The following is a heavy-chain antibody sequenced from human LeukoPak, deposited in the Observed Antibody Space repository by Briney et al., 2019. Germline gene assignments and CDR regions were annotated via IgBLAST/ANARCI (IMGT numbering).Heavy chain of an antibody. CDR3: AKSITMIVFDY. CDR1: GFTFSSYS. CDR2: ISGSGGST. J-gene: IGHJ4*02. Sequence: GGSLRLSCAASGFTFSSYSMNWVRQAPGKGLEWVSAISGSGGSTYYADSVKGRFTIPRDNSKNTLYLQMNSLRAEDTAVYYCAKSITMIVFDYWGQGTLVTVSS. D-gene: IGHD3-22*01. V-gene: IGHV3-23*01.